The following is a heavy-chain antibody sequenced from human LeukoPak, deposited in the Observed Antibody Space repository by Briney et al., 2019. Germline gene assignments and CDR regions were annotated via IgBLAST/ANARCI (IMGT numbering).Heavy chain of an antibody. D-gene: IGHD2-15*01. V-gene: IGHV1-8*01. CDR3: ARATGYCSGGSCRNWFDP. CDR1: GYTFTSYD. Sequence: ASVTVSCKASGYTFTSYDINWVRQATGQGLEWMGWMNPNSGNTGYAQKFQGRVTMTRNTSISTAYMELSSLRSEDTAVYYCARATGYCSGGSCRNWFDPWGQGTLVTVSS. J-gene: IGHJ5*02. CDR2: MNPNSGNT.